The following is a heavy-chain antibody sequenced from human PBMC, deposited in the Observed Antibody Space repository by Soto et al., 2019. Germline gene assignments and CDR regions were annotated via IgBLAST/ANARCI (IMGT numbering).Heavy chain of an antibody. CDR2: IYSGGST. CDR3: ARDSDRSVYDSVYYDYMDV. V-gene: IGHV3-66*01. D-gene: IGHD5-12*01. Sequence: EVQLVESGGGLVQPGGYLRLSCAASGFTVSSNYMSWVRQAPGKGLEWASVIYSGGSTYYADSVKGRFTISRDNSKNTLYLQMSSLRAEDTAVYYCARDSDRSVYDSVYYDYMDVWGKGTTVTVSS. CDR1: GFTVSSNY. J-gene: IGHJ6*03.